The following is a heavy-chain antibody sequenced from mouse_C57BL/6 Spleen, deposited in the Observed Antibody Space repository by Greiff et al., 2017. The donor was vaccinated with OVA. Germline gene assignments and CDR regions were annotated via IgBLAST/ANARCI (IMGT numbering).Heavy chain of an antibody. CDR3: ALSGTHFDY. V-gene: IGHV1-82*01. D-gene: IGHD4-1*01. CDR1: GYAFSRSW. J-gene: IGHJ2*01. Sequence: VKLMESGPELVKPGASVKISCKASGYAFSRSWLNWVKQRPGKGLEWIGRIYPGDGDTNYNGKFKGKATLTADKSSSTAYMQLSSLTSEDSAVYFCALSGTHFDYWGQGTTLTVSS. CDR2: IYPGDGDT.